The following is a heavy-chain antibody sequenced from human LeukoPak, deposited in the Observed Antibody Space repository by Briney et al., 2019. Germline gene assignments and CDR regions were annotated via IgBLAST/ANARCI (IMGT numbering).Heavy chain of an antibody. V-gene: IGHV3-21*04. CDR2: INHHSGFK. CDR3: ARSTSTGWSHFDY. J-gene: IGHJ4*02. Sequence: GGSLRLSCAASGFAFNTYAMNWVRQAPGKGLEWVSSINHHSGFKYYADSVKGRFTISRDNAKNSLYLQMNTVRPEDTALYYCARSTSTGWSHFDYWGQGTLVTVSS. CDR1: GFAFNTYA. D-gene: IGHD6-19*01.